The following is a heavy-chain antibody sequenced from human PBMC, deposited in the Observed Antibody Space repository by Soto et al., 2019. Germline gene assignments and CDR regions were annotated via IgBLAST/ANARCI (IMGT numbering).Heavy chain of an antibody. V-gene: IGHV4-31*03. CDR3: ARASVVRGAIWWFDP. J-gene: IGHJ5*02. D-gene: IGHD3-10*01. CDR1: GGSVSSGAYY. Sequence: SETLSLTCTVSGGSVSSGAYYWSWIRQHPGKGLEWIGYIYYGGSTYYNPSLESRVTISVDTSKNQFSLKLSSVTATDTAVYYCARASVVRGAIWWFDPWGQGTLVTVSS. CDR2: IYYGGST.